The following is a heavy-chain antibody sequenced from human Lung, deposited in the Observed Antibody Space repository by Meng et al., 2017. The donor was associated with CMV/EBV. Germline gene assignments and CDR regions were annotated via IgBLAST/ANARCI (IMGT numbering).Heavy chain of an antibody. V-gene: IGHV3-23*01. Sequence: GESLKISCAASGFTFSSFAMSWVRQAPGRGLEWVSGVSSSGGTTSYADSVKGRFIISRDNSRNTVYLQMNSLRAEDTAIYYCAKPPAYYSSWGRGTLVTVSS. D-gene: IGHD3-16*01. J-gene: IGHJ5*02. CDR2: VSSSGGTT. CDR1: GFTFSSFA. CDR3: AKPPAYYSS.